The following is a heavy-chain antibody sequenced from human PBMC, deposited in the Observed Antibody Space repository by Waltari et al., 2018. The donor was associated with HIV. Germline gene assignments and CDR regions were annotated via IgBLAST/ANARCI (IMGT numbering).Heavy chain of an antibody. Sequence: QVQLQESGLGLVKPSGTLSLTCAVSGGSISSSNWWGWVRQPPGKGLEGIGEIYHSGSTNYNPSLKSRVTISIDRSKNQFSLKLSSVTAADTAVYYCARSSGIPVDSELDYWGQGTLVTVSS. CDR1: GGSISSSNW. D-gene: IGHD6-19*01. J-gene: IGHJ4*02. CDR3: ARSSGIPVDSELDY. CDR2: IYHSGST. V-gene: IGHV4-4*02.